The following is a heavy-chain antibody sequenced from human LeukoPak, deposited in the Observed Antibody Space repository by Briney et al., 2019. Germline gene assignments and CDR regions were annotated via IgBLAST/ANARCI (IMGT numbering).Heavy chain of an antibody. D-gene: IGHD5-18*01. V-gene: IGHV3-21*01. CDR2: ISTTSSYI. CDR3: ARGEDTAVVTGGYNWFDP. Sequence: PGGSLRLSCAASRFTFSSYSMNWVRQAPGRGLEWVACISTTSSYIYYADSVKGRFTISRDNAENSLYLQMNSLRAEDTAEYYCARGEDTAVVTGGYNWFDPWGQGTLVTVSS. J-gene: IGHJ5*02. CDR1: RFTFSSYS.